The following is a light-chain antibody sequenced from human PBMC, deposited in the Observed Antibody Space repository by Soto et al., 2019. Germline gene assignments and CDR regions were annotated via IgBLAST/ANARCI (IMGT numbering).Light chain of an antibody. V-gene: IGLV2-8*01. J-gene: IGLJ3*02. CDR3: ASYAGNNPVV. CDR1: SSDIGRYNY. Sequence: QSALTQPPSASGSPGQSVTISCTGTSSDIGRYNYVSWYQQHPGKAPKLMIYDVSKRPSGVPDRFSGSKSGNTASLTVSGLQADDEADYYCASYAGNNPVVFGGGTQLTVL. CDR2: DVS.